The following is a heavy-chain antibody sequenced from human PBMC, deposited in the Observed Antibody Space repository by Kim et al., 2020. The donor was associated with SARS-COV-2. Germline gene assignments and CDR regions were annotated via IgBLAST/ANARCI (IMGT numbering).Heavy chain of an antibody. CDR2: INTYNGNT. CDR1: GYTFTSYG. Sequence: ASVKVSCKASGYTFTSYGISWVRQAPGQGLEWMGWINTYNGNTNYAQKLKGRVTMTTDTSTSTAYMELRSLRSDDTAVYYCARGGAAAGISSWFDPWGQGTLVTVSS. J-gene: IGHJ5*02. CDR3: ARGGAAAGISSWFDP. D-gene: IGHD6-13*01. V-gene: IGHV1-18*01.